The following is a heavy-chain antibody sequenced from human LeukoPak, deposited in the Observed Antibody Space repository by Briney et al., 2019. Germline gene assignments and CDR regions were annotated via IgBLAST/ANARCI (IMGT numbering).Heavy chain of an antibody. CDR1: GCTISSYY. J-gene: IGHJ4*02. CDR2: IHYSGST. CDR3: ARWYSSGWAFDY. V-gene: IGHV4-59*08. D-gene: IGHD6-19*01. Sequence: SETLSLTCTVSGCTISSYYWNWIRQPPGKGLEWIGYIHYSGSTKYNPSLKSRVTISVETSKNQFSLKLSSVTAADTAVYYCARWYSSGWAFDYWGQGTLVTVSS.